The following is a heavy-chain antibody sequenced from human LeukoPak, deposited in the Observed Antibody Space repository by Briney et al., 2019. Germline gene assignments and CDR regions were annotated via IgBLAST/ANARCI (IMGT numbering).Heavy chain of an antibody. V-gene: IGHV1-2*02. D-gene: IGHD2-2*02. J-gene: IGHJ5*02. CDR3: ARGGQSIVVVPAAILRSWFDP. Sequence: ASVKVSCKASGYTFTGYYMHWVRQAPGQGLEWMGWINPNSGGTNYAQKFQGRVTMTRDTSISTAYMELSRLRSDDTAVYYCARGGQSIVVVPAAILRSWFDPWGQGTLVTVSS. CDR1: GYTFTGYY. CDR2: INPNSGGT.